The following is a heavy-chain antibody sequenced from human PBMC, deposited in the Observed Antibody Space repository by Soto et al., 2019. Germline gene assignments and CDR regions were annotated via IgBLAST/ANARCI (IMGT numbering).Heavy chain of an antibody. CDR3: ARLGFNYDFLSGYYNVHHYYGIDV. CDR2: IYPGDSDT. V-gene: IGHV5-51*01. CDR1: GYIFSIYW. J-gene: IGHJ6*02. D-gene: IGHD3-3*01. Sequence: GESLKISCKGSGYIFSIYWIGWVRQVPGKGLEWMGIIYPGDSDTRYNPSFQGQVTISVDKSISSVYLQWSSLKASDTATYYCARLGFNYDFLSGYYNVHHYYGIDVWGQGTTVTVSS.